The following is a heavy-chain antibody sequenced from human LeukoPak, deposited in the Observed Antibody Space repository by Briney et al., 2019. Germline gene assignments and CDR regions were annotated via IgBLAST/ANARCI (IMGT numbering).Heavy chain of an antibody. V-gene: IGHV3-23*01. CDR2: ISGRGGST. D-gene: IGHD6-19*01. J-gene: IGHJ4*02. Sequence: GGSLRLSCAASGFTFSSYAMSWVRQAQGKGLEWVSAISGRGGSTYYADSVKGRFTISRDNSKNTLYLQMNSLRAEDTAVYYSANVAGLVSGYFDYWGQGTLVTVSS. CDR3: ANVAGLVSGYFDY. CDR1: GFTFSSYA.